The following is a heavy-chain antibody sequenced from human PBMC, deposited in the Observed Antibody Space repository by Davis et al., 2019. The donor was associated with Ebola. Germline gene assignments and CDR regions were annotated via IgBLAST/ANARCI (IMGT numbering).Heavy chain of an antibody. V-gene: IGHV1-3*01. D-gene: IGHD3-10*01. CDR3: ARGSGGMDV. CDR1: GFTFSGSA. J-gene: IGHJ6*02. Sequence: GESLKISCAASGFTFSGSAMHWVRQAPGQRLEWMGWINAGNGNTKYSQKFQGRVTITRDTSASTAYMELSSLRSEDTAVYYCARGSGGMDVWGQGTTVTVSS. CDR2: INAGNGNT.